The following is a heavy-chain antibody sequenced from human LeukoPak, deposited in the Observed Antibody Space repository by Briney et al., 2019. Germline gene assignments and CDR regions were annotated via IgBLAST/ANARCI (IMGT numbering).Heavy chain of an antibody. D-gene: IGHD6-13*01. CDR1: GFTFSSYW. CDR2: TRQDGSEK. Sequence: GGSLRLSCAASGFTFSSYWMSWVRQAPGKGLEWVANTRQDGSEKYYVDSVKGRFTISRDNAKNTLYLQMNSLRAEDTAVYYCARAYSSSWYDFWGQGTLVTVSS. CDR3: ARAYSSSWYDF. J-gene: IGHJ5*01. V-gene: IGHV3-7*03.